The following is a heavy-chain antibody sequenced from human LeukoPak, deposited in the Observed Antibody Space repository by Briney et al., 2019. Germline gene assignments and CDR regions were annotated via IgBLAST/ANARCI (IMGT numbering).Heavy chain of an antibody. CDR3: ARDQWQWLGHFDY. Sequence: GRSLRLSCAASGFSFSNYWMSWVRQAPGKGLEWVANIKQDGSEKYYVDSVKGRFTISRDNAKNSLFLQMNSLRAEDTAVYYCARDQWQWLGHFDYWGQGTLVTVSS. D-gene: IGHD6-19*01. V-gene: IGHV3-7*04. CDR2: IKQDGSEK. J-gene: IGHJ4*02. CDR1: GFSFSNYW.